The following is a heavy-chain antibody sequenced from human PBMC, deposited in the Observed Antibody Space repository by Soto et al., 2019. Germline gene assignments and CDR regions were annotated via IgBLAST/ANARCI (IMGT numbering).Heavy chain of an antibody. Sequence: SESLSLTCTVSGDSISSGSYWGWIRPPPGEGPDGTANIYHGGTTFYNPSLKSRSSISVHTTKSLYSLRVTALTGADAATYDCARVHVMVVAGSTFDYWGPGTLVTVSS. CDR2: IYHGGTT. CDR3: ARVHVMVVAGSTFDY. D-gene: IGHD6-19*01. V-gene: IGHV4-38-2*02. CDR1: GDSISSGSY. J-gene: IGHJ4*03.